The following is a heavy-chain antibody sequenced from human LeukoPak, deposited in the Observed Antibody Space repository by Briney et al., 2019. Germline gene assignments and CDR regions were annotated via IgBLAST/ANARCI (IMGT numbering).Heavy chain of an antibody. CDR1: GGTFGSYA. CDR2: IIPIFGTA. J-gene: IGHJ4*02. D-gene: IGHD6-19*01. V-gene: IGHV1-69*13. Sequence: SVKVSCQASGGTFGSYAISWVRQAPGQGLEWMGGIIPIFGTANYGQKFQGRVTITADESTSTAYMELSSLRSEDTAVYYCARDVGHSSGWYYFDYWGQRTLVTVSS. CDR3: ARDVGHSSGWYYFDY.